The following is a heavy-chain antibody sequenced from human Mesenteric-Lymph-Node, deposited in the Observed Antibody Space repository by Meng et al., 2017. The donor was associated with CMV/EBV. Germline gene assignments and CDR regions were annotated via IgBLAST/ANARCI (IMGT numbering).Heavy chain of an antibody. CDR1: GYTFTGYY. Sequence: ASVKVSCKASGYTFTGYYMHWVRQAPGQGLEWMGWINPNSGGTNYAQKFQGRVTMTRDTSISTAYMELSSLRAEDTAVYYCARMPAPGFWYFDLWGRGTLVTVSS. V-gene: IGHV1-2*02. D-gene: IGHD6-13*01. J-gene: IGHJ2*01. CDR2: INPNSGGT. CDR3: ARMPAPGFWYFDL.